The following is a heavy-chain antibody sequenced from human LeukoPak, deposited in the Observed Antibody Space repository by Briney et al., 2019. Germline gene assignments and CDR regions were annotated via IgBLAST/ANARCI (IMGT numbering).Heavy chain of an antibody. CDR2: IIPILGIA. J-gene: IGHJ6*02. Sequence: SVNVSCKASGGTFSSYAISWVRQAPGQGLEWMGRIIPILGIANYAQKFQGRVTITADKSTSTAYMELSSLRSEDTAVYYCARSLSRFLEWQKTGTNYYYYYGMDVWGQGTTVTVSS. D-gene: IGHD3-3*01. V-gene: IGHV1-69*04. CDR1: GGTFSSYA. CDR3: ARSLSRFLEWQKTGTNYYYYYGMDV.